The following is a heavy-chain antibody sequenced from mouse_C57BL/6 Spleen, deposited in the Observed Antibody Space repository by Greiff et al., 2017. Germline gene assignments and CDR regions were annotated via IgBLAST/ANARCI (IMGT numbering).Heavy chain of an antibody. D-gene: IGHD2-4*01. J-gene: IGHJ3*01. Sequence: QVQLQQSGPELVKPGASVKLSCKASGYTFTSYDINWVKQRPGQGLEWIGWIYTRDGSDKYNEKFKGQATLTVDTSSSTAYMELHSLTSEDSAVYFCAREEGYDYDGAWFAYWGQGTLVTVSA. CDR1: GYTFTSYD. CDR3: AREEGYDYDGAWFAY. CDR2: IYTRDGSD. V-gene: IGHV1-85*01.